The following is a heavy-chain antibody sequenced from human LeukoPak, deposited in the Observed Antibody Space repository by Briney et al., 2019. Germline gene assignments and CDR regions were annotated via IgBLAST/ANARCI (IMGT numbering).Heavy chain of an antibody. J-gene: IGHJ3*02. D-gene: IGHD5-18*01. CDR2: INHSGST. V-gene: IGHV4-34*01. Sequence: SETLSLTCAVYGGSFSGYYWSWIRQPPGKGLEGIGEINHSGSTNYNPSLKSRVTISVDTSKNQFSLKLSYVTAADTAVYYCARGGYSYGYGGKGEAFDIWGQGTMVTVSS. CDR3: ARGGYSYGYGGKGEAFDI. CDR1: GGSFSGYY.